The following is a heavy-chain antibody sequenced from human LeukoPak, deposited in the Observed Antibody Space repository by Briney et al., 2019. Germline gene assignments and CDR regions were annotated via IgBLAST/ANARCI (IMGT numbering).Heavy chain of an antibody. D-gene: IGHD4-23*01. CDR2: INHSGGT. CDR3: VRGPNVKWVPGVGGNPRAPRYYYYKDV. Sequence: SETLSLTCAVYGGSVTDFSWSWIRQPPVKGLESIGEINHSGGTNYTPSLQSRVTMSLDTSKNQFSLTFASVTAAHPTVYYCVRGPNVKWVPGVGGNPRAPRYYYYKDVWGKGTTVTVSS. J-gene: IGHJ6*03. CDR1: GGSVTDFS. V-gene: IGHV4-34*01.